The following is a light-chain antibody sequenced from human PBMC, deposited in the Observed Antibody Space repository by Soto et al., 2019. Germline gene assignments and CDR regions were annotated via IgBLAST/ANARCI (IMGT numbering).Light chain of an antibody. Sequence: QSALTQPASVSGSPGQSITISCTGTRSDVGGYNYVSWYQHHPGKAPKLMIYDVTNRPSGVSNRFSGSKSGNTASLTISGLQDEDEADYYCSSYTSIRILVVGGGTKLTVL. CDR2: DVT. CDR3: SSYTSIRILV. J-gene: IGLJ2*01. CDR1: RSDVGGYNY. V-gene: IGLV2-14*03.